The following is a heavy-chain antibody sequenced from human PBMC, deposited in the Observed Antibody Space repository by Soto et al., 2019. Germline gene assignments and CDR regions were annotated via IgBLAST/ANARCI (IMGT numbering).Heavy chain of an antibody. V-gene: IGHV1-69*01. Sequence: VQLVRSGAAVKKPGSSVNVSCKASGGTFSSYAISWVLQAPGQRLECMGGIIPIFGTANYAQKFQCRVTITADESTSTAYMELISLRSEDTAVYYCASDRYSSSWYGAYWGQGTLVTVSS. CDR1: GGTFSSYA. D-gene: IGHD6-13*01. CDR3: ASDRYSSSWYGAY. J-gene: IGHJ4*02. CDR2: IIPIFGTA.